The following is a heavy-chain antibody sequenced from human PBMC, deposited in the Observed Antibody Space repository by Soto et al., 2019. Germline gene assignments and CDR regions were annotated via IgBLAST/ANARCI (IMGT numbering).Heavy chain of an antibody. CDR3: GIGGGWLPDK. CDR2: IDHSGTT. D-gene: IGHD5-12*01. J-gene: IGHJ4*02. V-gene: IGHV4-59*01. CDR1: GGSITSKD. Sequence: QAQLQDSGPGLVKPSQTLSLTCTVSGGSITSKDWNWFRKSPEKGLEWIGYIDHSGTTNYNPSPMSRVTISAATTKNQFPLKLSSVIAEDAAVYYCGIGGGWLPDKWGQGTLVNVST.